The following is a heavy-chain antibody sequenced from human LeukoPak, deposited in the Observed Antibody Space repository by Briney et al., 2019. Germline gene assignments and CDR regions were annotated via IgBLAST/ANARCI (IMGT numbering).Heavy chain of an antibody. V-gene: IGHV1-18*01. CDR2: INAYNGDT. CDR3: ARVWYSSGWAFDY. J-gene: IGHJ4*02. CDR1: NYTFTSYG. D-gene: IGHD6-19*01. Sequence: ASVKVSCKASNYTFTSYGISWVRQAPGQGLEWMAWINAYNGDTNYAQKLQGRVTMTTDTSTSTAYMELRSLRSDDTAVYYCARVWYSSGWAFDYWGQGTLVTVSS.